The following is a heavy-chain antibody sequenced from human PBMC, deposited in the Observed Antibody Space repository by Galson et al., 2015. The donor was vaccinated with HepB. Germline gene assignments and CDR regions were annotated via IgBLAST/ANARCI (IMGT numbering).Heavy chain of an antibody. CDR1: GFTFSSYG. J-gene: IGHJ4*02. V-gene: IGHV3-30*18. D-gene: IGHD3-22*01. CDR2: ISYDGSNK. Sequence: SLRLSCAASGFTFSSYGMHWVRQAPGKGLEWVAVISYDGSNKYYADSVKGRFTISRDNSKNTLYLQMNSLRAEDTAVYYCAKGVTYYYDSSGSETDDYWGQGTLVTVSS. CDR3: AKGVTYYYDSSGSETDDY.